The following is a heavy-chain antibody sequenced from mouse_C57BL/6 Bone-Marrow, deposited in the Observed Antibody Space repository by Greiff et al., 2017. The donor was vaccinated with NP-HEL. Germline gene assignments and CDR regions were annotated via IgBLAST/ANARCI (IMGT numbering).Heavy chain of an antibody. V-gene: IGHV5-6*01. Sequence: EVKLMESGGDLVKPGGSLKLSCAASGFTFSSYGMSWVRQTPDKRLEWVATISSGGSYTYYPDSVKGRFTISRDNAKNTLYLQMSSLKSEDTAMYYCARHRYGSSYWYFDVWGTGTTVTVSS. D-gene: IGHD1-1*01. CDR3: ARHRYGSSYWYFDV. CDR2: ISSGGSYT. CDR1: GFTFSSYG. J-gene: IGHJ1*03.